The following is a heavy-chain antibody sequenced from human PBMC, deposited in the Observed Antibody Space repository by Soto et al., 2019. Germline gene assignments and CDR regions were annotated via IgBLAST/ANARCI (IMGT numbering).Heavy chain of an antibody. J-gene: IGHJ4*02. CDR3: ARDGETAMVLDYFEF. CDR1: GFTFSSYS. CDR2: ISSSSYI. D-gene: IGHD5-18*01. Sequence: GGSLRLSCAASGFTFSSYSMNWVRQAPGKGLEWVSSISSSSYIYYADSVKGRFTISRDNAKNSLYLQMNSRRAEDTAVYYCARDGETAMVLDYFEFCGQGTLV. V-gene: IGHV3-21*01.